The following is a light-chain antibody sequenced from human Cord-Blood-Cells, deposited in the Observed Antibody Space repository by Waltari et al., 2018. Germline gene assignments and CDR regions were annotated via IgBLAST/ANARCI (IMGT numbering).Light chain of an antibody. J-gene: IGKJ4*01. CDR2: GAS. CDR1: QSVSSSY. Sequence: EIVLTQSPGTLSLSPGERATLSCRASQSVSSSYLAWYQQKPGQDPRLLTYGASSRATGIPDRFSGSGSGTDFTLTISRLEPEDFAVYYCQQYGSSPLTFGGGTKVEIK. V-gene: IGKV3-20*01. CDR3: QQYGSSPLT.